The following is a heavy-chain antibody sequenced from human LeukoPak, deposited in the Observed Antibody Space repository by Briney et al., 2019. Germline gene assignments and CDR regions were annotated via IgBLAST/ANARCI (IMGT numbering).Heavy chain of an antibody. D-gene: IGHD4-17*01. CDR3: ARGGTVTLNWFDP. CDR2: FSSSSSYI. V-gene: IGHV3-21*01. CDR1: GFTFSSYS. Sequence: NPGGSLRLSCAASGFTFSSYSMNWVRQAPGKGLEWVSSFSSSSSYIYYADSVKGRFTISRDNAKNSLYLQMNSLRAEDTAVYYCARGGTVTLNWFDPWGQGNLVTVSS. J-gene: IGHJ5*02.